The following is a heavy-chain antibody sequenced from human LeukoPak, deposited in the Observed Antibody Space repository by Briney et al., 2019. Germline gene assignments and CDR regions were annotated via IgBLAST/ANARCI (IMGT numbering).Heavy chain of an antibody. V-gene: IGHV3-48*01. D-gene: IGHD2-15*01. J-gene: IGHJ6*03. CDR1: GFTLNSHS. CDR3: VRPGCRGDYYYHYMDV. Sequence: GGSLRLSCAAWGFTLNSHSINWVRQAPGKGLEWLSYISISGLTTYYADSVKDRFTISRDNAKNSLYLQMNSLRVEDTAVYHCVRPGCRGDYYYHYMDVWGKGTTVTVSS. CDR2: ISISGLTT.